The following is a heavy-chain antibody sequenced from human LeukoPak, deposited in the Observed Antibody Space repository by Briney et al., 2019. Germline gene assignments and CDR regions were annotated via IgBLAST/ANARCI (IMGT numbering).Heavy chain of an antibody. CDR1: GYNFDRYG. CDR3: AKDQGRYGDYFDY. D-gene: IGHD4-17*01. Sequence: ASVKVSCKGSGYNFDRYGVNWVRQAPGQGLEWVGWISTYNGNTFYAQKFEGRVSMTTDTSTNTVYMDLRSLRAEDTAVYYCAKDQGRYGDYFDYWGQGTLVTVSS. J-gene: IGHJ4*02. CDR2: ISTYNGNT. V-gene: IGHV1-18*04.